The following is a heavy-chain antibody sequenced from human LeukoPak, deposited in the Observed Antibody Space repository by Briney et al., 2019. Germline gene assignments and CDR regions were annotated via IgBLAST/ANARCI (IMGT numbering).Heavy chain of an antibody. V-gene: IGHV3-33*01. J-gene: IGHJ4*02. D-gene: IGHD3-22*01. CDR3: ARDYYDSSGTLDY. CDR1: GFTFSSYG. Sequence: GGSLRLSCAASGFTFSSYGMHWVRQAPGKGLEWVAVIWYDGSNKYYADSVKGRFTISRDNSKNTLYLQMNSLRAEDTAVYYCARDYYDSSGTLDYWGQGTLVTVSS. CDR2: IWYDGSNK.